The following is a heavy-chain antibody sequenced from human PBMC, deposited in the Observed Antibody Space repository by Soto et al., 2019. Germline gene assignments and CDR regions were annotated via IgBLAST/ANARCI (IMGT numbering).Heavy chain of an antibody. J-gene: IGHJ4*01. CDR1: GYTFTSYY. D-gene: IGHD3-3*01. CDR2: INPSGGST. V-gene: IGHV1-46*01. CDR3: ARVDSRRYDFWSGYYGVLDY. Sequence: ASVKVSCKASGYTFTSYYMHWVRQAPGQGLEWMGIINPSGGSTSYAQKFQGRVTMTRDTSTSTVYMELSSLRSEDTAVYYCARVDSRRYDFWSGYYGVLDYWGQ.